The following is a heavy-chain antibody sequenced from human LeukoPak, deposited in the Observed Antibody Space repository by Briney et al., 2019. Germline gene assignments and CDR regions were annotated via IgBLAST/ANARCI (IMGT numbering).Heavy chain of an antibody. CDR2: IWYDGSNK. V-gene: IGHV3-33*01. D-gene: IGHD3-22*01. CDR1: GFTFSIYG. CDR3: ARDGMIVSNGNWFDP. Sequence: PGGSLRLSCAASGFTFSIYGMHWVRQAPGKGLEWVAVIWYDGSNKYYADSVKGRFTISRDNSKNTLYLQMNSLRAEDTAVYYCARDGMIVSNGNWFDPWGQGTLVTVSS. J-gene: IGHJ5*02.